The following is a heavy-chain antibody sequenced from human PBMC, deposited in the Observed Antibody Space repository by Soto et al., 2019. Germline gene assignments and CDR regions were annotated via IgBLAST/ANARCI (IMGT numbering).Heavy chain of an antibody. V-gene: IGHV3-21*01. Sequence: GGSLRLSCAASGFTFSSYSMNWVRQAPGKGLEWVSSISSSSSYIYYADSVKGRFTISRDNAKNSLYLQMNSLRAEDTAVYYCARDKCSSSTSCYYYGLDVWGQGTTVTVSS. CDR3: ARDKCSSSTSCYYYGLDV. J-gene: IGHJ6*02. CDR2: ISSSSSYI. CDR1: GFTFSSYS. D-gene: IGHD2-2*01.